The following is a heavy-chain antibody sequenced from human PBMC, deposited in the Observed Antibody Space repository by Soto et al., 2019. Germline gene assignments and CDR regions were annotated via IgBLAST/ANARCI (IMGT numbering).Heavy chain of an antibody. CDR3: AHIDPEIVTVGGHGGFDY. J-gene: IGHJ4*02. D-gene: IGHD5-12*01. V-gene: IGHV2-5*02. CDR2: IFWDDDK. Sequence: QITLKESGPSLVRPPQTLTLTCTFSGFSLTSGVGVGWIRQPPGKALEWLALIFWDDDKRYSPSLKNRLTITKDPSKNQVVVTMTNVDPVDTATYFCAHIDPEIVTVGGHGGFDYWGQGTLVTVSS. CDR1: GFSLTSGVG.